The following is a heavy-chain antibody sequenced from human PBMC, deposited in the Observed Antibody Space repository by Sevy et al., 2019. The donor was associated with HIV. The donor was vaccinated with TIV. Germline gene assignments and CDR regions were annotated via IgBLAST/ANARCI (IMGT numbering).Heavy chain of an antibody. CDR3: AYPKQGYYYYYYMDV. CDR1: GFTFSNAW. CDR2: IKSKTDGGTT. V-gene: IGHV3-15*01. J-gene: IGHJ6*03. Sequence: GGSLRLSCAASGFTFSNAWMSWVRQAPGKGLEWVGRIKSKTDGGTTDYAAPVKGRFTISRDDSKNTLYLQMNSLKTEDTAVYYCAYPKQGYYYYYYMDVWGKGTTVTVSS.